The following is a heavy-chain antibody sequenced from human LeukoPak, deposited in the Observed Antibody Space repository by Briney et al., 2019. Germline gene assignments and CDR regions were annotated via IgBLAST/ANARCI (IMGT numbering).Heavy chain of an antibody. CDR1: GFSFSTHW. CDR3: GSLTVVARDH. CDR2: INRDGRRT. Sequence: GGSLRLSCAASGFSFSTHWVHWVRHAPGKGLVCVAQINRDGRRTSYADSVKGRFTISRDNAKNTLYLEMISLRAEDTAVYYCGSLTVVARDHWGQGTLVTVSS. V-gene: IGHV3-74*01. D-gene: IGHD3-22*01. J-gene: IGHJ4*02.